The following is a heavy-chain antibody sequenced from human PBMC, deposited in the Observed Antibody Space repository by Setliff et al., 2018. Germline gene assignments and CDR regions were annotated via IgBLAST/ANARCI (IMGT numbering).Heavy chain of an antibody. CDR3: AKGGGRYHSDS. CDR1: GGSFSGYY. Sequence: SETLSLTCAVYGGSFSGYYWSWIRQPPGKGLEWIGEINHSGSTNYSPSLKSRVTISIDKSNNQFSLKLTSMTAADTAVYYCAKGGGRYHSDSWGQGILVTVSS. V-gene: IGHV4-34*01. D-gene: IGHD1-1*01. CDR2: INHSGST. J-gene: IGHJ4*02.